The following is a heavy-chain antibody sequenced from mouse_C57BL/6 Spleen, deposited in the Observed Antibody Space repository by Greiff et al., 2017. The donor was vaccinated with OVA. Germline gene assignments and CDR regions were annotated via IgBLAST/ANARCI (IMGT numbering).Heavy chain of an antibody. D-gene: IGHD1-1*01. CDR2: LNPNNGGT. CDR1: GYTFTDYY. V-gene: IGHV1-26*01. CDR3: ARSGITTVVPFDY. J-gene: IGHJ2*01. Sequence: EVQLQQSGPELVKPGASVKISCKASGYTFTDYYMNWVKQSHGKSLEWIGDLNPNNGGTSYNQQFKGKATLTVDKSSSTAYMELRSLTSEDSAVYYCARSGITTVVPFDYWGQGTTLTVSS.